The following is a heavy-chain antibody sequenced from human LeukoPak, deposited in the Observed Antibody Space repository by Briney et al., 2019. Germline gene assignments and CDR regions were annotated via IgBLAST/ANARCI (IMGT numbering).Heavy chain of an antibody. Sequence: GESLKISCKASGYTFTNYWIGWVRQVPGKGLEWMGIIYPGDSDTRYSPSFQGQVTISVDKSIDTAFLKWSSLKASDTAMYYCARPLTPGGNGEEFFNYWGQGTLVTVSS. CDR3: ARPLTPGGNGEEFFNY. J-gene: IGHJ4*02. D-gene: IGHD4-23*01. CDR2: IYPGDSDT. V-gene: IGHV5-51*01. CDR1: GYTFTNYW.